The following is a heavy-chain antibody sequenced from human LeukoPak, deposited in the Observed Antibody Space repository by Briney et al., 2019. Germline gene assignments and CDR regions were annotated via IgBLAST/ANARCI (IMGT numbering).Heavy chain of an antibody. CDR2: IHKSGST. V-gene: IGHV4-31*03. CDR1: GGYLTSDDHF. J-gene: IGHJ4*02. D-gene: IGHD3-9*01. Sequence: TSETLSLTCTVSGGYLTSDDHFWSWIRQLPGKGLEWIGNIHKSGSTYHNPSLKSRVDMTVDTSKSQFSLRVTSVTAADTAVYYCASASNVYFFDFWSKGTLVTVSS. CDR3: ASASNVYFFDF.